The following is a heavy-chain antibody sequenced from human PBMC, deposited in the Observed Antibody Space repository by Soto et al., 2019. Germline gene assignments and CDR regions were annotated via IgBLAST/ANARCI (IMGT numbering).Heavy chain of an antibody. CDR1: GFTFTSSA. CDR3: AAGIKRPYYYYYGMDV. V-gene: IGHV1-58*01. Sequence: SVKVSCKASGFTFTSSAVQWVRQARGQRLEWIGWIVVGSGNTNYAQKFQERVTITRDMSTRTAYMELSSLRSEDTAVYYCAAGIKRPYYYYYGMDVWGQGTTVTVSS. CDR2: IVVGSGNT. J-gene: IGHJ6*02.